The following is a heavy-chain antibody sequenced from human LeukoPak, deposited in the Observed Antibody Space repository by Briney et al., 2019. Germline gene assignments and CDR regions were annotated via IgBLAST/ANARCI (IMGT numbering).Heavy chain of an antibody. CDR2: ISGSGGST. D-gene: IGHD1-26*01. CDR3: ASGWRSRFDY. J-gene: IGHJ4*02. Sequence: GGSLRLSCAASGFTFSSYAMSWVRQAPGEGLGWVSAISGSGGSTYYADSVKGRFTISRDNSKNTLYLQMNSLRAEDTAVYYCASGWRSRFDYWGQGTLVTVSS. V-gene: IGHV3-23*01. CDR1: GFTFSSYA.